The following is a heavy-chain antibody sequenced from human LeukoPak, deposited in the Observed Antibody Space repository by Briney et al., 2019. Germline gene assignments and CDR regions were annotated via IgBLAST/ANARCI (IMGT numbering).Heavy chain of an antibody. Sequence: ASVKVSCKASGYSFTSYYMHWVRQAPGQGLEWMGWINANSGGTNYAQKFQGRVTMTRDTSISTAYMELSRLRSDDTAVYYCARSESRRISMVRGVPENWFDPWGQGALVTVSS. V-gene: IGHV1-2*02. CDR2: INANSGGT. D-gene: IGHD3-10*01. CDR3: ARSESRRISMVRGVPENWFDP. J-gene: IGHJ5*02. CDR1: GYSFTSYY.